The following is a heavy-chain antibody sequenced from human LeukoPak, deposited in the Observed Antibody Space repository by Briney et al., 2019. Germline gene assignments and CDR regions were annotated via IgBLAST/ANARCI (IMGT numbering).Heavy chain of an antibody. J-gene: IGHJ4*02. CDR2: FDPEDGET. CDR3: ATAGYSGYDLDY. CDR1: GYTLTELS. D-gene: IGHD5-12*01. V-gene: IGHV1-24*01. Sequence: ASVKVSCKVSGYTLTELSMHWVRQAPGKGPEWMGGFDPEDGETIYAQKFQGRVTMTEDTSTDTAYMELSSLRSEDTAVYYCATAGYSGYDLDYWGQGTLVTVSS.